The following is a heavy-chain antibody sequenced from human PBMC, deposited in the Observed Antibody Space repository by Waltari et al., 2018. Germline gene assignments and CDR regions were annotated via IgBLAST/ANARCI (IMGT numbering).Heavy chain of an antibody. CDR3: AKKAAESGYEEIDY. V-gene: IGHV3-23*01. Sequence: EVQLLASGGGLVQPGGSMRLSCASSGFHFRNYDMSWVSQAPGKGLEWVSALSDTGGRTYYIDSVKGRFTISRDNSKSTLYLQMNSLRAEDTAIYYCAKKAAESGYEEIDYWGQGTLVTVSS. D-gene: IGHD5-12*01. CDR1: GFHFRNYD. J-gene: IGHJ4*02. CDR2: LSDTGGRT.